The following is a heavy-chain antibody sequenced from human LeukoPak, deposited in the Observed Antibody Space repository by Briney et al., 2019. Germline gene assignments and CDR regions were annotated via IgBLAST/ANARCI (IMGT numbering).Heavy chain of an antibody. CDR3: GAVVTSGYFDL. D-gene: IGHD4-23*01. J-gene: IGHJ2*01. CDR1: GGSISSYY. CDR2: IYYSGST. V-gene: IGHV4-59*01. Sequence: SETLSLTCTVSGGSISSYYWSWIRQPPGKGLEWIGYIYYSGSTNYNSSLKSRVTISVDTSKNQFSLKLSSVTAADTAVYYCGAVVTSGYFDLWGRGTLVTVSS.